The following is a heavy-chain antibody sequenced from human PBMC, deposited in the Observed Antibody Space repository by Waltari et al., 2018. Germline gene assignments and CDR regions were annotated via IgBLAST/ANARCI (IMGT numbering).Heavy chain of an antibody. D-gene: IGHD3-10*01. J-gene: IGHJ4*02. CDR3: ARGSRSGTYEGGVDY. Sequence: VQLVESGGGLVQPGGSLRLSCAASGFTFSSYDMHWVRQATGKGLEWVSAIGTAGDTYYPGSVKGRFTISRENAKNSLYLQMNSLRAGDTAVYYCARGSRSGTYEGGVDYWGQGTLVTVSS. CDR2: IGTAGDT. CDR1: GFTFSSYD. V-gene: IGHV3-13*01.